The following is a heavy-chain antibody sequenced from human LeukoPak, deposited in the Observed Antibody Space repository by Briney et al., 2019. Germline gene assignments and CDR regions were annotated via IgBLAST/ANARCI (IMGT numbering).Heavy chain of an antibody. CDR2: IKQDGSEK. CDR1: GFTFSSYW. D-gene: IGHD3-9*01. J-gene: IGHJ4*02. CDR3: ARDEDDILTGYYIDY. Sequence: GGSLRLSCAASGFTFSSYWMSWVRQAPGKGLEWVANIKQDGSEKYYVDSVKGRFTISRDNAKNSLYLQMNSLRAEDTAVYYCARDEDDILTGYYIDYWGQGTLVTVSS. V-gene: IGHV3-7*01.